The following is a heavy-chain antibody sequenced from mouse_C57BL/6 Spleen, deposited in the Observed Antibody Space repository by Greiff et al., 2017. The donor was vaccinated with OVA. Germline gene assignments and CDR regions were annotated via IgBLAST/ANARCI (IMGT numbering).Heavy chain of an antibody. CDR2: ISSGGSYT. J-gene: IGHJ2*01. Sequence: EVKLVESGGDLVKPGGSLKLSCAASGFTFSSYGMSWVRQTPDKRLEWVATISSGGSYTYYPDSVKVRFTISRDNAKNTLYLQMSSLKSEDTAMYYCARQGGNYHFDYWGQGTTLTVSS. D-gene: IGHD2-1*01. V-gene: IGHV5-6*01. CDR3: ARQGGNYHFDY. CDR1: GFTFSSYG.